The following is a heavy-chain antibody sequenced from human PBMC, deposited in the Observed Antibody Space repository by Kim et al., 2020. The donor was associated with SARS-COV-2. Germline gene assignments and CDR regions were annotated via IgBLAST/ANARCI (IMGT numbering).Heavy chain of an antibody. CDR1: GYTFTSYA. Sequence: ASVKVSCKASGYTFTSYAMHWVRQAPGQRLEWMGWINAGNGNTKYSQKFQGRVTITRDTSASTAYMELSSLRSEDTAVYYCAKGPMVRGVPFGSHYYGMDVWGQGTTVTVSS. J-gene: IGHJ6*02. V-gene: IGHV1-3*01. CDR3: AKGPMVRGVPFGSHYYGMDV. D-gene: IGHD3-10*01. CDR2: INAGNGNT.